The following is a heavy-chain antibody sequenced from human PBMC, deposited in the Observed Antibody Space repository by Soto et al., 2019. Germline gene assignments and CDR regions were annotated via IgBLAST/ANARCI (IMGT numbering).Heavy chain of an antibody. J-gene: IGHJ4*02. Sequence: GESLKLSCKGSGYSFTNYWTVWVRQMPGKGLEWMGIIYPDDSDTRYSPSFQGQVTISADKSISTAYLQWRSLKASDTAMYYCARITRGRDGYNYFDSWGQGALVTVSS. CDR2: IYPDDSDT. D-gene: IGHD5-12*01. V-gene: IGHV5-51*01. CDR3: ARITRGRDGYNYFDS. CDR1: GYSFTNYW.